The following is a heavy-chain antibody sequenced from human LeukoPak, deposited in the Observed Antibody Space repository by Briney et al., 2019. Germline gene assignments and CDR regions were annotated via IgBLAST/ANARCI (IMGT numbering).Heavy chain of an antibody. Sequence: GGSLRLSCAASGFTFSSYAMSWVRQAPGKGLQCVSPISGSGGSTYYADSVKGRFTISRDNSKNTLYLQMNSLRAEDTAVYYCAKGPGLSVAYNLFDPWGQGTLVTVSS. V-gene: IGHV3-23*01. J-gene: IGHJ5*02. CDR1: GFTFSSYA. CDR2: ISGSGGST. CDR3: AKGPGLSVAYNLFDP. D-gene: IGHD3-16*02.